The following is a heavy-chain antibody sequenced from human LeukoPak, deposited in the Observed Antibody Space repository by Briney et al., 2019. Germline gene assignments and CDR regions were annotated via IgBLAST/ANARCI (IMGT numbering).Heavy chain of an antibody. CDR1: GFTFSSYA. J-gene: IGHJ4*02. CDR3: AKAPPNVLLWFGELLSVFDY. Sequence: QAGGSLRLSCAASGFTFSSYAMSWVRQAPGKGLEWVSAISGSGGSTYYADSVKGRFTISRDNSKNTLYLQVNSLRAEDTAVYYCAKAPPNVLLWFGELLSVFDYWGQGTLVTVSS. CDR2: ISGSGGST. V-gene: IGHV3-23*01. D-gene: IGHD3-10*01.